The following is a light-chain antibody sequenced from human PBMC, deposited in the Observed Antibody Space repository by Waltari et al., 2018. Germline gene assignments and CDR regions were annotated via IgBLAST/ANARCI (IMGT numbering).Light chain of an antibody. J-gene: IGKJ1*01. Sequence: TQSPCTLPLTPGERATLPRRASQGVGNYLAWYQQRPGQAPRLLLYPTSSRATGIPDRFSGGGYGTDFSLTISRLEPEDFAVYYCQKYDFLPATFGQGTTVEIK. CDR3: QKYDFLPAT. CDR2: PTS. V-gene: IGKV3-20*01. CDR1: QGVGNY.